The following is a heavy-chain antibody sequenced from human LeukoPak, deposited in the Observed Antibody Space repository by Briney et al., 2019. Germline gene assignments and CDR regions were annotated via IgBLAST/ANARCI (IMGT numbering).Heavy chain of an antibody. CDR1: GFIFSSYG. D-gene: IGHD6-19*01. V-gene: IGHV3-23*01. Sequence: GGSLRLSCAASGFIFSSYGMNWVRRAPGKGLEWVSAISGSGTSTYYADSVKGRFTISRDNSKNTLYLQMNSLRAEDTALYYCAKVLSSGWLYYFDYWGQGTLVTVSS. J-gene: IGHJ4*02. CDR3: AKVLSSGWLYYFDY. CDR2: ISGSGTST.